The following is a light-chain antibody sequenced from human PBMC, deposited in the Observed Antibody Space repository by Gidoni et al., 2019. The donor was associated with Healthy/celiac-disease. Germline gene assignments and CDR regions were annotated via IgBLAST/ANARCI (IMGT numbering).Light chain of an antibody. J-gene: IGLJ1*01. CDR3: SSYTSSSTLDV. V-gene: IGLV2-14*01. CDR2: EVS. CDR1: SSDVGGYNY. Sequence: QPALTQPALVSGPPGQPTTISCTGTSSDVGGYNYVSWYQQPPGKAPELMIYEVSNRPSGVSNRFSGSKSGNTASLTISGLQAEDEADYYCSSYTSSSTLDVFGTGTKVTVL.